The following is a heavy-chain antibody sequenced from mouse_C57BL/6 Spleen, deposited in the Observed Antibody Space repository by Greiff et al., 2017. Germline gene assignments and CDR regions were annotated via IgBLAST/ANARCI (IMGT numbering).Heavy chain of an antibody. CDR1: GFTFPDYY. CDR2: IRNKANGYTT. D-gene: IGHD4-1*02. V-gene: IGHV7-3*01. J-gene: IGHJ1*03. Sequence: EVKLMESGGGLVQPGGSLSLSCAASGFTFPDYYMSWVRQPPGKALEWLGFIRNKANGYTTEYSASVKGRFTISRDNSQSILYLQMNALRAEDSATYYCARTTGTWYFDVWGTGTTVTVSS. CDR3: ARTTGTWYFDV.